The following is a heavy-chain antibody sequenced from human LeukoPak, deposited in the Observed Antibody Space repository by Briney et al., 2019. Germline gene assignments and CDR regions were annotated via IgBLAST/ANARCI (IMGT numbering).Heavy chain of an antibody. J-gene: IGHJ4*02. D-gene: IGHD4/OR15-4a*01. CDR2: ISDNGGGT. CDR3: AKESGALGAPLYDY. Sequence: GGSLRLSCGASGFIFRNYAMSWVRQAPGEGLEWVSGISDNGGGTYYADSVKGRFTFSRDNSKNMLYLQMNSLRAEDTAVYYCAKESGALGAPLYDYWGQGILVTGSS. CDR1: GFIFRNYA. V-gene: IGHV3-23*01.